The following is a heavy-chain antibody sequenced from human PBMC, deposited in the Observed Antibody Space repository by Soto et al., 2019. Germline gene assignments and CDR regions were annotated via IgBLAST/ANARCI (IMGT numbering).Heavy chain of an antibody. CDR3: ARVRNSSGYYSSYYYYGMDV. J-gene: IGHJ6*02. CDR2: IYYSGST. CDR1: GGSISSGGYY. D-gene: IGHD3-22*01. Sequence: SETLSLTCTVSGGSISSGGYYWSWIRQHPGKGLEWIGYIYYSGSTYYNPSLKSRVTISVDTSKNQFSLKLSSVTAADTAVYYCARVRNSSGYYSSYYYYGMDVWGQGTTVTVSS. V-gene: IGHV4-31*03.